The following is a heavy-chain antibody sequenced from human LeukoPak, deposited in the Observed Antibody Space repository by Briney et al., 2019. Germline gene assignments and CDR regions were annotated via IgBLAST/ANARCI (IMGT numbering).Heavy chain of an antibody. J-gene: IGHJ6*03. CDR1: GDSISSGDYY. D-gene: IGHD5-18*01. CDR3: ARGAVDTAIVMYYYYVDV. V-gene: IGHV4-61*08. Sequence: PSETLSLTCTVSGDSISSGDYYWCWLRQPPGTGLEWVGYIYYSGSTNYNPSLKSRVTISVDTNKNQFSLRLSSLTAADTAVYYCARGAVDTAIVMYYYYVDVWDKGTTVTIS. CDR2: IYYSGST.